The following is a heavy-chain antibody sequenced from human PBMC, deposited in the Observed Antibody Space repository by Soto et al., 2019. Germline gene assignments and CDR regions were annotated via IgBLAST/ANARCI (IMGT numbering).Heavy chain of an antibody. J-gene: IGHJ5*02. CDR2: IYWDDDK. CDR1: GFSLSTSGVG. Sequence: GXGPTLVNPTQSLPLTCTFSGFSLSTSGVGVGWIRQPPGKALEWLALIYWDDDKRYSPSLKSRLTITKDTSKNQVFLTMTNMDPVDTATYYCAHTVVPAAITLSPWFDPWGQGTLATVSS. V-gene: IGHV2-5*02. CDR3: AHTVVPAAITLSPWFDP. D-gene: IGHD2-2*02.